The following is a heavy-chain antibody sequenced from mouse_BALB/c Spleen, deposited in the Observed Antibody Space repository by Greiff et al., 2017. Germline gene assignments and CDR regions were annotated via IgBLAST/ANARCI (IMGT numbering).Heavy chain of an antibody. CDR3: ARVHITTVVANYAMDY. V-gene: IGHV5-15*02. Sequence: DVMLVESGGGLVQPGGSRKLSCAASGFTFSDYGMAWVRQAPGKGPEWVAFISNLAYSIYYADTVTGRFTISRENAKNTLYLEMSSLRSEDTAMYYCARVHITTVVANYAMDYWGQGTSVTVSS. D-gene: IGHD1-1*01. CDR2: ISNLAYSI. J-gene: IGHJ4*01. CDR1: GFTFSDYG.